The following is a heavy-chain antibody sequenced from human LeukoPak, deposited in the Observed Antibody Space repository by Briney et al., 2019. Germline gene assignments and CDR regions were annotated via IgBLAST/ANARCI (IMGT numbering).Heavy chain of an antibody. Sequence: GGSLRLSCAASGISFSNAWLTWVRQAPGKGLEWVGRIKSKKDGEITDYAAPVKGRFTITRDDTKDTLYLQMNSLKTEDTAVYYCSTGGGVLRFLGGQGTLVTVSS. CDR1: GISFSNAW. CDR3: STGGGVLRFL. CDR2: IKSKKDGEIT. D-gene: IGHD3-3*01. V-gene: IGHV3-15*01. J-gene: IGHJ4*02.